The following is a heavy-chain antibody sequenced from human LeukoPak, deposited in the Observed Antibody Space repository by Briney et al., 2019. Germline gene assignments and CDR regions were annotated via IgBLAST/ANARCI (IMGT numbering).Heavy chain of an antibody. CDR2: ISSSSSYI. J-gene: IGHJ6*02. CDR3: ARDFTMVRGVIRDYYYGMDV. CDR1: GFTFSSYS. D-gene: IGHD3-10*01. Sequence: PGGSLRLSCAASGFTFSSYSMNWVRQAPGKGLEWVSSISSSSSYIYYADSVKGRFTISRDNAKNSLYLQMNSLRAEDTAVYYCARDFTMVRGVIRDYYYGMDVWGQGTTVTVSS. V-gene: IGHV3-21*01.